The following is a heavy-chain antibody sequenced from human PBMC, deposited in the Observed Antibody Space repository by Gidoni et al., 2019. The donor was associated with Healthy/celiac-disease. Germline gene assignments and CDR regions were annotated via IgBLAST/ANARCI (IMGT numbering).Heavy chain of an antibody. CDR2: IYYSGST. J-gene: IGHJ5*02. V-gene: IGHV4-59*01. Sequence: QVQLQESGPGLVKPSETLSLTCTVSGGSISSYYWSWIRQPPGKGLEWIGYIYYSGSTNYNPSLKSRVTISVDTSKNQFSLKLSSVTAADTAVYYCARASHAGYCSGGSCYPLAVGWFDPWGQGTLVTVSS. CDR3: ARASHAGYCSGGSCYPLAVGWFDP. CDR1: GGSISSYY. D-gene: IGHD2-15*01.